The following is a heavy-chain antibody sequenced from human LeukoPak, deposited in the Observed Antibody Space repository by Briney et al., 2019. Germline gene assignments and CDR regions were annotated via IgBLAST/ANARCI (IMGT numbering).Heavy chain of an antibody. CDR1: GFTFSSYA. CDR2: ISYDGSNK. V-gene: IGHV3-30-3*01. J-gene: IGHJ5*02. D-gene: IGHD3-16*01. CDR3: AKDAMIIGAVGDWFDP. Sequence: GGSLRLSCAASGFTFSSYAMHWVRQAPGKGLEWVAVISYDGSNKYYADSVKGRFTISRDNSKNTLYLQMNSLRVEDTAVYYCAKDAMIIGAVGDWFDPWGQGTLVTVSS.